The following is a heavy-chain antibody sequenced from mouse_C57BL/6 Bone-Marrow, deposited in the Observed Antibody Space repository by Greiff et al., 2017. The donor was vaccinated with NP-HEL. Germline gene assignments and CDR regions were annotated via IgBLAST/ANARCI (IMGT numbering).Heavy chain of an antibody. CDR3: ARGFAY. CDR1: GFTFSSYG. CDR2: ISSGGSYT. J-gene: IGHJ3*01. V-gene: IGHV5-6*01. Sequence: EVKLMESGGDLVKPGGSLTLSCAASGFTFSSYGMSWVRQTPDKRLEWVATISSGGSYTYYPDSVKGRFTISRDNAKNTLYLQMSSLKSEDTAMYYCARGFAYWGQGTLVTVSA.